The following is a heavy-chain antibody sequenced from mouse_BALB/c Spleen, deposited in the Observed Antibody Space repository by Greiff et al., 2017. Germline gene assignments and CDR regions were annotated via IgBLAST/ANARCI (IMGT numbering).Heavy chain of an antibody. Sequence: VTLKESGAELVKPGASVKLSCTASGFNIKDTYMHWVKQRPEQGLEWIGRIDPANGNTKYDPKFQGKATITADTSSNTAYLQLSSLTSEDTAVYYCANDGYYYFDYWGQGTTLTVSS. CDR1: GFNIKDTY. D-gene: IGHD2-3*01. J-gene: IGHJ2*01. CDR2: IDPANGNT. CDR3: ANDGYYYFDY. V-gene: IGHV14-3*02.